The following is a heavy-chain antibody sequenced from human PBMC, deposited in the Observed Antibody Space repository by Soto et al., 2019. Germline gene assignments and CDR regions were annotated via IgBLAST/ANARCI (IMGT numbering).Heavy chain of an antibody. Sequence: EVQLLESGGGLVQPGGSLRLSCAASGFTFSNYAMGWVRQAPGKGLEWVSGIGGGGGSTYYADSVKGPFNISRDQSKNTLFLQMHSPGAEYTALYYYAKDEEAGLLFGVVTLSRFDSWGQGTLVTVSS. J-gene: IGHJ4*02. CDR2: IGGGGGST. D-gene: IGHD3-3*01. CDR3: AKDEEAGLLFGVVTLSRFDS. V-gene: IGHV3-23*01. CDR1: GFTFSNYA.